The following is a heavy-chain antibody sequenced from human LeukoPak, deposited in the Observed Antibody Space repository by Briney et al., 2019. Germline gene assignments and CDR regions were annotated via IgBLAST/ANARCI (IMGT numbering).Heavy chain of an antibody. Sequence: ASVKVSCKAPGGSFGRYAIHWVRQAPGQGLEWMGGIVPILGTANHAQKFQGRVTITADDSTGTAYMELTSLRSADTAVYYCARSQGYSYGSSYWGQGTLVTVSS. CDR3: ARSQGYSYGSSY. V-gene: IGHV1-69*13. CDR1: GGSFGRYA. D-gene: IGHD5-18*01. CDR2: IVPILGTA. J-gene: IGHJ4*02.